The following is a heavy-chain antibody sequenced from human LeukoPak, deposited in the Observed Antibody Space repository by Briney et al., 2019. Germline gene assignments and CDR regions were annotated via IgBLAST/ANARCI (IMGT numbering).Heavy chain of an antibody. Sequence: SETLSLTCTVSGYSISSGYYWGWIRQPPGKGLEWIGSIYHSGSTYYNPSLKSRVTISVDTSKNQFSLKLSSVTTADTAVYYCATDQSGWFDPWGQGTLVTVSS. V-gene: IGHV4-38-2*02. J-gene: IGHJ5*02. CDR1: GYSISSGYY. D-gene: IGHD3-10*01. CDR2: IYHSGST. CDR3: ATDQSGWFDP.